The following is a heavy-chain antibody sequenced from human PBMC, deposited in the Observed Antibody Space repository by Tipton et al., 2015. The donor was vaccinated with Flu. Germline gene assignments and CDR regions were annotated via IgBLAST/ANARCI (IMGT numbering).Heavy chain of an antibody. J-gene: IGHJ1*01. Sequence: TLSLTCAVSGGSISSGGYSWSWIRQPPGKGLEWIGYIYHSGSTYYNPSLKSRVTISVDTSKNQFSLKLSSVTAADTAVYYCARGGWELLEYFQHWGQGTLVTVSS. CDR3: ARGGWELLEYFQH. V-gene: IGHV4-30-2*01. CDR2: IYHSGST. CDR1: GGSISSGGYS. D-gene: IGHD1-26*01.